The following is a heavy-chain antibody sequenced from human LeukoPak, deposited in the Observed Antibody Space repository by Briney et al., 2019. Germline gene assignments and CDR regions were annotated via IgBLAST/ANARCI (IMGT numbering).Heavy chain of an antibody. V-gene: IGHV1-46*01. Sequence: ASVKVSCKASGYTFTSYYMHWVRQAPGQGLEWMGIINTSGGSTTYAQKFQGRVSMTRDTSTSTVYLEVSSLRSEDTAVYYCARAYTYGLGYWGQGIPVTVSS. D-gene: IGHD5-18*01. J-gene: IGHJ4*02. CDR2: INTSGGST. CDR3: ARAYTYGLGY. CDR1: GYTFTSYY.